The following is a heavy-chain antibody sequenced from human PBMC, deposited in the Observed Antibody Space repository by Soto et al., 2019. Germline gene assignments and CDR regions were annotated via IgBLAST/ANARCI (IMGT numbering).Heavy chain of an antibody. J-gene: IGHJ6*03. D-gene: IGHD4-17*01. Sequence: GGSLRLSCAASGFTFSSYAMSWVRQAPGKGLEWVSAISGSGGSTYYADSVKGRFTISRDNSKNTLYLQMNSLRAEDTAVYYCAKGPDDYGDYRHYYMDVWGKGTTVTVSS. CDR1: GFTFSSYA. CDR2: ISGSGGST. CDR3: AKGPDDYGDYRHYYMDV. V-gene: IGHV3-23*01.